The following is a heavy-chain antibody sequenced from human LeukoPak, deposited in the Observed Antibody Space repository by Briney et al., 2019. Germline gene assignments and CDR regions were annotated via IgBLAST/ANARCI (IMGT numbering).Heavy chain of an antibody. Sequence: GGSLRLSCAASGFTFSTYEVNWVRQAPGKGLEWVSYISSSGSTIYYADSVKGRFTISRDNAKNSLYLQMNSLRAEDTAVYYCAREWGGSIATFDYWGQGTLVTVSS. CDR2: ISSSGSTI. CDR1: GFTFSTYE. CDR3: AREWGGSIATFDY. J-gene: IGHJ4*02. D-gene: IGHD6-13*01. V-gene: IGHV3-48*03.